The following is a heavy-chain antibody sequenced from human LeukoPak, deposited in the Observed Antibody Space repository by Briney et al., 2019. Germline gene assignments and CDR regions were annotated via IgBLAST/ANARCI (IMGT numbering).Heavy chain of an antibody. V-gene: IGHV4-38-2*02. CDR1: GYSISSGYY. J-gene: IGHJ3*02. Sequence: PSETLSLTCTVSGYSISSGYYWGWIRQPPGKGLEWIGSFYHSGSTNYNPSLKSRVTISVDTSKNQFSLRLSSVTAADTAVYYCARGPMITFGGVIVPDAFDIWGQGTMVTVSS. CDR3: ARGPMITFGGVIVPDAFDI. CDR2: FYHSGST. D-gene: IGHD3-16*02.